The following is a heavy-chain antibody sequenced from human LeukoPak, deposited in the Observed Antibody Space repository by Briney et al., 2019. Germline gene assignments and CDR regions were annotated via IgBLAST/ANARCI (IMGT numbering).Heavy chain of an antibody. J-gene: IGHJ6*03. CDR1: GGSISSGSYY. Sequence: SQTLSLTCTVSGGSISSGSYYRSWIRQPVGKGLEWIGRIYTSGSTNYNPSLKSRVTISVDTSKNQFSLKLSSVTAADTAVYYCARASGLLWFGELVGSPYYYYYMDVWGKGTTVTVSS. CDR2: IYTSGST. CDR3: ARASGLLWFGELVGSPYYYYYMDV. V-gene: IGHV4-61*02. D-gene: IGHD3-10*01.